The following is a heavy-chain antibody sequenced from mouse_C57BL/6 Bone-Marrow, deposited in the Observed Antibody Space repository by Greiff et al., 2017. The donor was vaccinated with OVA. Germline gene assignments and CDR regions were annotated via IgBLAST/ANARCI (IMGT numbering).Heavy chain of an antibody. CDR3: TSTVVAPLFDY. D-gene: IGHD1-1*01. CDR1: GFTFSDAW. CDR2: IRNKANNHAT. V-gene: IGHV6-6*01. Sequence: EVKLVESGGGLVQPGGSMKLSCAASGFTFSDAWKDWVRQSPEKGLEWVAEIRNKANNHATYYAESVKGRFTISRDDSKSSVYLRMNSLRAEDTGIYYCTSTVVAPLFDYWGQGTTLTVSS. J-gene: IGHJ2*01.